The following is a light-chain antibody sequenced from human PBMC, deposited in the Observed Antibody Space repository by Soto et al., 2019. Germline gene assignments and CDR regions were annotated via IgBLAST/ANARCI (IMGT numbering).Light chain of an antibody. J-gene: IGKJ1*01. CDR3: HHYET. CDR1: QSVLYSSNNKNY. V-gene: IGKV4-1*01. Sequence: DIVMTQSPDSLAVSLGERATINCKSSQSVLYSSNNKNYLAWYQQKPGQPPKALIYWASTRESGVPDRFSGSGSGTEFTLTISRLEPEDFTVYYCHHYETFGQGTKV. CDR2: WAS.